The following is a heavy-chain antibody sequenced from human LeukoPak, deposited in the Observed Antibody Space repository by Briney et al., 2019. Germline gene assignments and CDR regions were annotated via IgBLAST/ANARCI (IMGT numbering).Heavy chain of an antibody. D-gene: IGHD4-17*01. Sequence: ASVKVSCKASGYTLTGYYMHWVRQAPRQGLEWMGWINPNSGDTNYAQKFQGRVTMTRDTSTSTVYMELSSLRSEDTAVYYCARQDYGDYVDFDYWGQGTLVTVSS. CDR2: INPNSGDT. J-gene: IGHJ4*02. V-gene: IGHV1-2*02. CDR1: GYTLTGYY. CDR3: ARQDYGDYVDFDY.